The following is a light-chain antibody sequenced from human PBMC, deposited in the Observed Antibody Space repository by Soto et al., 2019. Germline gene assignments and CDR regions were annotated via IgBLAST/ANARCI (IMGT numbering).Light chain of an antibody. CDR1: QDIRHY. CDR2: DAS. V-gene: IGKV1-33*01. CDR3: QKCDNLPLT. Sequence: DIQMTQSPSSLSSSVGDRVTITCHASQDIRHYLNWYQQKPGKAPKLLIYDASNLETGVPSRFSGSGSGTDFIFTISSLQPEDIATYYCQKCDNLPLTFGGGTKVDIK. J-gene: IGKJ4*01.